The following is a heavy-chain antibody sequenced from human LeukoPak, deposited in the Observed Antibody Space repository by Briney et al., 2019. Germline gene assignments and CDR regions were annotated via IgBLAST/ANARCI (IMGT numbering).Heavy chain of an antibody. CDR3: AKDHRAVAGTVGAFDI. CDR1: GFTFSSYA. Sequence: GGSLRLSCAASGFTFSSYAMSWVRQAPGKGLEWVSAISGSGGSTYYADSVKGRFTISRDNSKNTLYLQMNSLRAEDTAVYYCAKDHRAVAGTVGAFDIWGQGTMVTVSS. CDR2: ISGSGGST. V-gene: IGHV3-23*01. J-gene: IGHJ3*02. D-gene: IGHD6-19*01.